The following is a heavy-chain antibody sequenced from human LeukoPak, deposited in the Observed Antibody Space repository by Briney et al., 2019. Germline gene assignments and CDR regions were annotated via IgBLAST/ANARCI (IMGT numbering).Heavy chain of an antibody. J-gene: IGHJ3*02. V-gene: IGHV1-18*01. CDR1: GYTFTSYG. Sequence: GASVKVSCKASGYTFTSYGISWVRQAPGQGLEWMGWISAYNGNTNCAQKLQGRVTMTTDTSTSTAYMELSSLRSEDTAVYYCAGPTDAFDIWGQGTMVTVSS. CDR2: ISAYNGNT. CDR3: AGPTDAFDI.